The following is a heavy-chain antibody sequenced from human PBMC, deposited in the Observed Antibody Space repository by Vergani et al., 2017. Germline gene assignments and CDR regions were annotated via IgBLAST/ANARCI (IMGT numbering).Heavy chain of an antibody. CDR1: NYSISRGYF. D-gene: IGHD2-2*02. CDR3: ARDSPPACSSTSCYTRWFDP. V-gene: IGHV4-38-2*02. J-gene: IGHJ5*02. CDR2: FHHTGMT. Sequence: QVQLQESGPGLVKPSETLSLTCTVSNYSISRGYFWGWIRRPPGKGLEWIASFHHTGMTYNNPSLKSRVTISVDTSKNLISLKLNSVTAADTALYYCARDSPPACSSTSCYTRWFDPWGQGTLVTVSS.